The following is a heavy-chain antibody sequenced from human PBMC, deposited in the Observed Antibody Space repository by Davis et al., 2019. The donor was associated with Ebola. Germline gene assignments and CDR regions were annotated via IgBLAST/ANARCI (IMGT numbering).Heavy chain of an antibody. J-gene: IGHJ6*02. Sequence: HTGGSLRLSCAASGFTFSSYWMHWVRQASGKGLVWVSRINSDGSSTSYADSVKGRFTISRDNAKNTLYLQMNSLRAEDTAVYYCARGYCTGGVCYVHYYYGMDVWGQGTTVTVSS. V-gene: IGHV3-74*01. CDR3: ARGYCTGGVCYVHYYYGMDV. CDR1: GFTFSSYW. CDR2: INSDGSST. D-gene: IGHD2-8*02.